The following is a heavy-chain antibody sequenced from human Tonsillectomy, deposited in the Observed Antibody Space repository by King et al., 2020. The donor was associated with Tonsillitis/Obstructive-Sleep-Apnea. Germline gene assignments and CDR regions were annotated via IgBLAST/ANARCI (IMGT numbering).Heavy chain of an antibody. CDR2: INTTSGNP. CDR1: GESGTSYA. V-gene: IGHV7-4-1*02. D-gene: IGHD4-11*01. CDR3: AKGTVDYYGMDV. J-gene: IGHJ6*02. Sequence: PGAAVGVAGGAAGESGTSYAMHWGRQAPGQGLEWMGWINTTSGNPTYAQGFTGRVVFSLDTSVSTAYLQISSLKAEDTAVYYCAKGTVDYYGMDVWGQGTTVTVSS.